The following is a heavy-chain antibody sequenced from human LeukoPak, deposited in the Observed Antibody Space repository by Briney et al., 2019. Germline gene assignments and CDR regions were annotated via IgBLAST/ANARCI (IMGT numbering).Heavy chain of an antibody. D-gene: IGHD3-3*01. CDR3: ATSYDFWSSYFDY. Sequence: GGSLRLSCAASGFTVSSNYMNWVRQAPGKGLEWVSVIYSGGSTYYADSVKGRFTISRDNSKNTLYLQMNSLRAEDTAVYYCATSYDFWSSYFDYWGQGTLVTVSS. CDR2: IYSGGST. V-gene: IGHV3-66*01. CDR1: GFTVSSNY. J-gene: IGHJ4*02.